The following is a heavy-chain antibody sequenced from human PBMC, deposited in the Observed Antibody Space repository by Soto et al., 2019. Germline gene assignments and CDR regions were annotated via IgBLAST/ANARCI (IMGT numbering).Heavy chain of an antibody. CDR2: IYPGDSDT. CDR3: ARFESGYSDYGYYYYGMDV. J-gene: IGHJ6*02. Sequence: PGESLKISCKGSGYSFTSYWIGWVRQMPGKGLEWMGIIYPGDSDTRYSPSFQGQVTISADKSISTAYLQWSSLKASDTAMYYCARFESGYSDYGYYYYGMDVWGQGTTVTVSS. D-gene: IGHD5-12*01. CDR1: GYSFTSYW. V-gene: IGHV5-51*01.